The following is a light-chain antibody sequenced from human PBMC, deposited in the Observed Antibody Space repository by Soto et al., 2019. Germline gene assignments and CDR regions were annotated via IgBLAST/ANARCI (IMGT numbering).Light chain of an antibody. CDR1: ESVSNAY. CDR2: GAS. CDR3: QQYSNSPHT. V-gene: IGKV3-20*01. Sequence: EIVLTQSPGTLSLAPGERATLSCRASESVSNAYLAWYQQKPGQSPRLLIYGASSRATGTPDRFTGSGFGTDFTPTITKLEPEDFAIYYCQQYSNSPHTFGGGAKVEI. J-gene: IGKJ4*01.